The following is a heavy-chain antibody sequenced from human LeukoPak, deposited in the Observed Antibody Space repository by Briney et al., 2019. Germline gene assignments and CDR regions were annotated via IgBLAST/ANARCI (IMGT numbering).Heavy chain of an antibody. V-gene: IGHV1-2*02. Sequence: GASVKVSCKASGYTFTGYYMHWVRQAPGQGLEWMGWINPNSGGTNYAQKFQGRVTMTRDTSISTAYMELSRLRSDDTAVYYCARDLAEAAAGYYHYGMDVWGQGTTVTVSS. CDR1: GYTFTGYY. CDR2: INPNSGGT. D-gene: IGHD6-13*01. J-gene: IGHJ6*02. CDR3: ARDLAEAAAGYYHYGMDV.